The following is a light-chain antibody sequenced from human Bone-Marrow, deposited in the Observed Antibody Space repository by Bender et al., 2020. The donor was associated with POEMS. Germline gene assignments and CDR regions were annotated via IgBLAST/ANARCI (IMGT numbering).Light chain of an antibody. CDR1: SSNIGSNN. CDR2: TNN. CDR3: HSYDTSLRGRV. J-gene: IGLJ3*02. V-gene: IGLV1-44*01. Sequence: QSVVTQPPSASGTPGQRVTISCSGSSSNIGSNNVHWYQQVPGKAPKLLIYTNNQRPSGVPDRFSGSKSGASASLAITGLQAEDEADYFCHSYDTSLRGRVFGGGTKLTVL.